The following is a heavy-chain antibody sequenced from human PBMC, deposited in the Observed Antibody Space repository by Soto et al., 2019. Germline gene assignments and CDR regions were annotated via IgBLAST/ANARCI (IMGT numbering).Heavy chain of an antibody. J-gene: IGHJ6*02. Sequence: PGGSLRLSCAASGFTFDDYAMHWVRQAPGKGLEWVSGISWNSGSIGYADSVKGRFTISRDNAKNSLYLQMNSLRAEDTALYYCAKDIRAPIAAADDYYGMDVWGQGTTVTVSS. CDR2: ISWNSGSI. V-gene: IGHV3-9*01. CDR3: AKDIRAPIAAADDYYGMDV. D-gene: IGHD6-13*01. CDR1: GFTFDDYA.